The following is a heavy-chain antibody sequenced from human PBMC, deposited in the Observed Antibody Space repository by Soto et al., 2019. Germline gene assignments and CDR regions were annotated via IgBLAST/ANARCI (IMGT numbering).Heavy chain of an antibody. Sequence: SETLSLTCAVYGGSFSGYYWSWIRQPPGKGLEWIGEINHSGSTNYNPSLKSRVAISVDTSKNQFSLKLSSVTAADTAVYYCARVGGKLIVLMVYAIRGAFDIWGQGTMVTVSS. CDR3: ARVGGKLIVLMVYAIRGAFDI. D-gene: IGHD2-8*01. V-gene: IGHV4-34*01. J-gene: IGHJ3*02. CDR2: INHSGST. CDR1: GGSFSGYY.